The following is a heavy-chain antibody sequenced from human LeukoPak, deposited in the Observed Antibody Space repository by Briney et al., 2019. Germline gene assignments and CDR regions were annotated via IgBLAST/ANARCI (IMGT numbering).Heavy chain of an antibody. CDR3: ARDRSVLRFLEWFPTDWYFDL. D-gene: IGHD3-3*01. J-gene: IGHJ2*01. V-gene: IGHV3-21*01. CDR1: GFTFSIYA. Sequence: PGGSLRLSCAASGFTFSIYAMSWVRQAPGKGLEWVSSISSSSSYIYYADSVKGRFTISRDNAKNSLYLQMNSLRAEDTAVYYCARDRSVLRFLEWFPTDWYFDLWGRGTLVTVSS. CDR2: ISSSSSYI.